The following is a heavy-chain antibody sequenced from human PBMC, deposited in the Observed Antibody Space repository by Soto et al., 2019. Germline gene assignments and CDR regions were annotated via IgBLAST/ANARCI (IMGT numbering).Heavy chain of an antibody. CDR1: GGSISSGDYY. V-gene: IGHV4-30-4*01. CDR3: ARVLGLRFVFDY. D-gene: IGHD5-12*01. Sequence: ASETLSLTCTVSGGSISSGDYYWSWIRQPPGKGLEWIGYIYYSGSTYYNPSLKSRVTIPVDTSKNQFSLKLSSVTAADTAVYYCARVLGLRFVFDYWGQGTLVTVSS. CDR2: IYYSGST. J-gene: IGHJ4*02.